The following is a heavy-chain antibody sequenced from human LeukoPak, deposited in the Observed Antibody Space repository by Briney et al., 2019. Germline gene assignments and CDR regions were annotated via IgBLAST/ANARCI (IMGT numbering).Heavy chain of an antibody. CDR3: ASGTYGYYMDV. Sequence: KPSETLSLTCSGSNYSISNSLYWGWLRQPPGKGLEWIGSIYRSGSTFYNPSLKSRVTISLDTSKNQFSLKLSSVTAADTAVYFCASGTYGYYMDVWGKGTTVTVSS. J-gene: IGHJ6*03. CDR1: NYSISNSLY. CDR2: IYRSGST. V-gene: IGHV4-38-2*02. D-gene: IGHD4-17*01.